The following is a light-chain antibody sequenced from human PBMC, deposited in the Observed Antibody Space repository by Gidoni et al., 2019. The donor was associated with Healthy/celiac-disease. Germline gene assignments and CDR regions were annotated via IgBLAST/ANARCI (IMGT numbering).Light chain of an antibody. Sequence: EIVLTQSPATLSLSPGERATLSCRASQSFSSYLAWYLQKPGQAPRLLIYDASNRATGIPARFSGSGSGTDFTLTISSREPEDFAVYYCQQRSNWPYTFGQGTKLEIK. V-gene: IGKV3-11*01. J-gene: IGKJ2*01. CDR2: DAS. CDR3: QQRSNWPYT. CDR1: QSFSSY.